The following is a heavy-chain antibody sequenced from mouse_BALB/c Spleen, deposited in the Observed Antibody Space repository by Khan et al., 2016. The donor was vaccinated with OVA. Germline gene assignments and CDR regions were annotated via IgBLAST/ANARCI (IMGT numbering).Heavy chain of an antibody. D-gene: IGHD1-2*01. CDR2: ISPGSGDT. CDR1: GYTFTDYY. Sequence: QVQLQQPGAELARPGASVKLSCKASGYTFTDYYINWVQQRTGQGLEWIGEISPGSGDTYYNEKFKGKATLTADKSSTTAYMQLSSLTSEASAVYCCARRNYFGYTFAYWGQGTLVTVSA. J-gene: IGHJ3*01. V-gene: IGHV1-77*01. CDR3: ARRNYFGYTFAY.